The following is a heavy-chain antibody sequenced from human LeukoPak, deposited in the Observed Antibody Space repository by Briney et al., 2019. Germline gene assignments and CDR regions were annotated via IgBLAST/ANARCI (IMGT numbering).Heavy chain of an antibody. V-gene: IGHV3-74*01. Sequence: GGSLRLSCAASGFSFSSNWMHWVRQAPGKGLEWVSRIDTDGSTTDSADSVKGRFTISRDNSKNTLYLQMSSLRAEDTAVYHCVAIVGARPRWGQGTLVTVSS. CDR2: IDTDGSTT. CDR1: GFSFSSNW. CDR3: VAIVGARPR. J-gene: IGHJ4*02. D-gene: IGHD3-3*01.